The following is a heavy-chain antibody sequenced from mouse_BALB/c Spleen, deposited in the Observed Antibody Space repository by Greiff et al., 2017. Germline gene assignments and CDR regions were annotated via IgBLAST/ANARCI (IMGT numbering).Heavy chain of an antibody. CDR2: IQPSDSAT. CDR1: GYSFTSYW. CDR3: ARREARRGYAMDY. Sequence: QVQLQQSGAELVRPGPSVSLSCKASGYSFTSYWMNWVKQRPGQGLEWIGMIQPSDSATRLNQKFTNKATMTEDKSSRTAYMQLSSPTSEDSAVYYGARREARRGYAMDYWGQGTSVTVSS. D-gene: IGHD2-14*01. V-gene: IGHV1-61*01. J-gene: IGHJ4*01.